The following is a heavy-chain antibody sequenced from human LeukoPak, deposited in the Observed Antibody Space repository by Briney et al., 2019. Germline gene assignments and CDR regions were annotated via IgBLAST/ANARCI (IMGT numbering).Heavy chain of an antibody. Sequence: AMSLRRSCVTSGFTFDDYARLWVRQAPGKGLEWGSGVTWNGANIDYADSVKDRFTMSRDNAKHSLYLQMNSLRAEDTALYYCANARSSQMDYFDYWGQGTLVTVPS. CDR1: GFTFDDYA. CDR2: VTWNGANI. D-gene: IGHD3-10*01. V-gene: IGHV3-9*01. CDR3: ANARSSQMDYFDY. J-gene: IGHJ4*02.